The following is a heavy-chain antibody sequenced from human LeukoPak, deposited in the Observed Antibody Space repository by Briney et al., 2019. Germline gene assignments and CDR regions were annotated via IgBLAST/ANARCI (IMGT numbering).Heavy chain of an antibody. CDR2: IIPIFGTA. D-gene: IGHD2-15*01. J-gene: IGHJ4*02. CDR3: ARDSKRSLGYCSGGSCYYGGY. CDR1: GYTFTSYG. V-gene: IGHV1-69*13. Sequence: ASVKVSCKASGYTFTSYGISWVRQAPGQGLEWMGGIIPIFGTANYAQKSQGRVTITADESTSTAYMELSSLRSEDTAVYYCARDSKRSLGYCSGGSCYYGGYWGQGTLVTVSS.